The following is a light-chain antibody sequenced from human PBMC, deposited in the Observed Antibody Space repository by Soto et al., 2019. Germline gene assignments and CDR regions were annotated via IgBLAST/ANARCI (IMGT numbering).Light chain of an antibody. CDR3: SSYPSSSTLYV. V-gene: IGLV2-14*03. CDR2: DVA. CDR1: SIDVGGYNY. Sequence: QSVLTQPASVSGSPGQSIAISCTGASIDVGGYNYVSWYQQHPGKVPKLMIYDVASRPSGVSDRFSGSKSGNTASLTISGLQAEDEADYYSSSYPSSSTLYVFGTGTKVTVL. J-gene: IGLJ1*01.